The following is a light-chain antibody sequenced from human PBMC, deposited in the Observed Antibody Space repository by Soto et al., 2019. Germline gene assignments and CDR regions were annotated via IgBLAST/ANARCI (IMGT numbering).Light chain of an antibody. CDR1: SSNIGAGYD. CDR3: QSYDSSLSAFYV. CDR2: GNS. V-gene: IGLV1-40*01. J-gene: IGLJ1*01. Sequence: QSVLTQPPSVSGAPGQRVTISCTGSSSNIGAGYDVHWYQQLPGTAPKLLIYGNSNRPSGVPDRFSGSKSGTSVSLAITGLQAEDEADYYCQSYDSSLSAFYVFGTGTKLTVL.